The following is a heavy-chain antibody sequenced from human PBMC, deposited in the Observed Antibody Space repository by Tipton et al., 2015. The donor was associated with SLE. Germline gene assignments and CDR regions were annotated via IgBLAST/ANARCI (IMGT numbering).Heavy chain of an antibody. D-gene: IGHD1-1*01. J-gene: IGHJ2*01. CDR1: GGSISNYY. Sequence: TLSLTCTVSGGSISNYYWSWIRQPPGKGLYWIGYIYYSWSTNYNPSLKSRVTISVDTSKNQFSLKLSSVTAADTALYYCARAATSGAVGWYFDLWGRGTLVTVSS. V-gene: IGHV4-59*01. CDR3: ARAATSGAVGWYFDL. CDR2: IYYSWST.